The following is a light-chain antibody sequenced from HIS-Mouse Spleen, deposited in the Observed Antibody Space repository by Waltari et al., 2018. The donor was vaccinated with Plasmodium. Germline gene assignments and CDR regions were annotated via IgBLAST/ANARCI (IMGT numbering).Light chain of an antibody. J-gene: IGLJ1*01. CDR1: ILAVGGYNY. V-gene: IGLV2-14*03. CDR3: SSYTSSSTLNYV. CDR2: DVS. Sequence: QSALTQPASVSGSPGQSITISCTGTILAVGGYNYFSWSQQHPGKAPKLMIYDVSNRPSGVSNRFSGSKSGNTASLTISGLQAEDEADYYCSSYTSSSTLNYVFGTGTKVTVL.